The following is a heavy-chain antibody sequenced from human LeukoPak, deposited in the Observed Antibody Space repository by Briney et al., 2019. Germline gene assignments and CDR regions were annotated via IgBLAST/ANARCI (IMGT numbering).Heavy chain of an antibody. J-gene: IGHJ4*02. D-gene: IGHD3-22*01. CDR1: GFTFSSYS. CDR3: ARVGLQNYYDSSGYFDY. V-gene: IGHV3-21*01. Sequence: GGSLRLSCAASGFTFSSYSMNWVRQAPGKGLEWVSSISSSSSYIYYADSVKGRFTISRDNAKNSLYLQMNSLRAEDTAVYYCARVGLQNYYDSSGYFDYWGQGTLVTVSS. CDR2: ISSSSSYI.